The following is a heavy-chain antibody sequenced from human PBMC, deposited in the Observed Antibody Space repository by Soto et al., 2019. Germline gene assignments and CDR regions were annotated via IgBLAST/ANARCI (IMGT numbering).Heavy chain of an antibody. CDR1: GYTFTSYH. CDR3: ARGHISSTKNWLDP. D-gene: IGHD6-6*01. V-gene: IGHV1-8*01. J-gene: IGHJ5*02. CDR2: MNANSGNT. Sequence: QVQLVQSGAEVKKPGASVKVSCKGSGYTFTSYHINWVRQATGQGLEWMGWMNANSGNTGYGQTSQARVTMTCDTSISTAYMELSSLRFEDTAMYYCARGHISSTKNWLDPWGQGTLVTVSS.